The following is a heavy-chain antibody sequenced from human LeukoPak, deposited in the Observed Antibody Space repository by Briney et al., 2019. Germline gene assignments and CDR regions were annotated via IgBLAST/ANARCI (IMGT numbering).Heavy chain of an antibody. J-gene: IGHJ4*02. D-gene: IGHD1-26*01. Sequence: PGGSLRLSCAASGFTFSSYGMSWVRQAPGKGLEWVSAISGSGGSTYYADSVKGRFTISRDNSTNTLYLQMNSLRAEDTAVYYCAKDGGSYSPVDYWGQGTLVTVSS. CDR1: GFTFSSYG. V-gene: IGHV3-23*01. CDR2: ISGSGGST. CDR3: AKDGGSYSPVDY.